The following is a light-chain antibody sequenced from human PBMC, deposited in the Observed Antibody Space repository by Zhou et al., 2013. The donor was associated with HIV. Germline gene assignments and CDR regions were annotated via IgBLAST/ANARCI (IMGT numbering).Light chain of an antibody. V-gene: IGKV3D-20*02. CDR2: GAI. CDR3: QQRSNWPAIT. CDR1: QSFSSSY. J-gene: IGKJ5*01. Sequence: EIVLTQSPGTLSLSPGERATLSCRASQSFSSSYLAWYQQKPGQAPRLLIYGAISRATGIPDRFSGSGSGTDFILTISRLEPEDFAVYYCQQRSNWPAITFGQGTRLEIK.